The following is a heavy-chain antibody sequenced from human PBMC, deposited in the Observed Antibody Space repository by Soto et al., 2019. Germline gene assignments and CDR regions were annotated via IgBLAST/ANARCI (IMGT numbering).Heavy chain of an antibody. J-gene: IGHJ6*02. CDR2: INPNSGGT. CDR1: GYTFTGYY. D-gene: IGHD3-3*01. CDR3: ARDGYDFWSGYCGLTGMDV. V-gene: IGHV1-2*04. Sequence: ASVKVSCKASGYTFTGYYMHWVRQAPGQGLEWMGWINPNSGGTNYAQKFQGWVTMTRDTSISTAYMELSRLRSDDTAVYYCARDGYDFWSGYCGLTGMDVWGQGTTVTVSS.